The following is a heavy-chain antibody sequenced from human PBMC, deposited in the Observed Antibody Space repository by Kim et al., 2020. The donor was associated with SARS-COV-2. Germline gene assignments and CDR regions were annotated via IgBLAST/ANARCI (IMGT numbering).Heavy chain of an antibody. D-gene: IGHD3-22*01. J-gene: IGHJ4*02. V-gene: IGHV4-4*07. Sequence: NYNPSLKSRVTMSVDTSKNQFSLKLSSVTAADTAVYYCARGRYDSSGVDYWGQGTLVTVSS. CDR3: ARGRYDSSGVDY.